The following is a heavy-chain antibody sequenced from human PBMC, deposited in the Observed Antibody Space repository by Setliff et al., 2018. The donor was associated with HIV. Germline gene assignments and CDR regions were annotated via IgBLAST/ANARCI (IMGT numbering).Heavy chain of an antibody. Sequence: ASVKVSCKASGYVFTTYVINWVRQAPGRGLELMGWVNANTGNPRYAPGFTGRFVFSLDTSATTAHLQINGLKTDDTAVYYCARDYNYASGTYNWFDPWGQGTLVTVSS. CDR3: ARDYNYASGTYNWFDP. CDR1: GYVFTTYV. CDR2: VNANTGNP. V-gene: IGHV7-4-1*02. J-gene: IGHJ5*02. D-gene: IGHD3-10*01.